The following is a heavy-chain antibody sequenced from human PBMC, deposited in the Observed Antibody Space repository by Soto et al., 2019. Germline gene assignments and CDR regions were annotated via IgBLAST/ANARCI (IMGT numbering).Heavy chain of an antibody. Sequence: ASVKVSCKASGYTFTGYYIHWVRQAPGQGLEWMGWINPNSGGTKFAQKFQGWVTMTRDTSISTAYMELNRLRSDDKAVYYCARDTTFGGYYNYYGMDVWGQGTTVTVSS. D-gene: IGHD1-1*01. CDR2: INPNSGGT. CDR3: ARDTTFGGYYNYYGMDV. V-gene: IGHV1-2*04. CDR1: GYTFTGYY. J-gene: IGHJ6*02.